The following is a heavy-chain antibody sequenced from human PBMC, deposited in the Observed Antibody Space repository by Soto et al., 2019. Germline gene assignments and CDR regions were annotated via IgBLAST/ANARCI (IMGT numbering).Heavy chain of an antibody. J-gene: IGHJ1*01. D-gene: IGHD2-15*01. CDR3: TTEIGTPDFQH. V-gene: IGHV3-15*07. Sequence: GGSLRLSCAASGFTFSNAWMNWVRQAPGKGLEWVGRIKSKTDGGRIDYAAPVKGRFTISRDDSKNTLYLQMNSLKTEDTAVYYCTTEIGTPDFQHWGQGTLVTVSS. CDR2: IKSKTDGGRI. CDR1: GFTFSNAW.